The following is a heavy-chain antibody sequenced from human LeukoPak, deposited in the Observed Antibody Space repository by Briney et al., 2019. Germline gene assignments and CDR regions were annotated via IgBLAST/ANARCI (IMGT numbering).Heavy chain of an antibody. V-gene: IGHV4-39*01. Sequence: SETLSLTCTVSGGSISSSSYYWGWLRQRPGTGLEWIGSIYYSGSTYYNPSLKRRVTISVDTSKNQFSLKLSSVTAADTAVYYCARLRYCSSTSCSPFDPWGQGTLVTVSS. CDR2: IYYSGST. D-gene: IGHD2-2*01. CDR3: ARLRYCSSTSCSPFDP. CDR1: GGSISSSSYY. J-gene: IGHJ5*02.